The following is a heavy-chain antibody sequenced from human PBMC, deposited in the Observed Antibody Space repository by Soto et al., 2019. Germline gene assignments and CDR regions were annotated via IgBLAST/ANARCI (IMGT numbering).Heavy chain of an antibody. CDR3: AKPPLYDSGTYYNPDS. V-gene: IGHV3-23*01. D-gene: IGHD3-10*01. J-gene: IGHJ4*02. CDR2: ISGSGGST. CDR1: GFTFSSHT. Sequence: EVQLLESGGGLVQPGGSLRLSCAASGFTFSSHTMSWVRQAPGKGLEWVSSISGSGGSTYYADSVKGRFTISRDNSKNTLYLHMNSLRVEDTAVYYCAKPPLYDSGTYYNPDSWGQGTLVTVSS.